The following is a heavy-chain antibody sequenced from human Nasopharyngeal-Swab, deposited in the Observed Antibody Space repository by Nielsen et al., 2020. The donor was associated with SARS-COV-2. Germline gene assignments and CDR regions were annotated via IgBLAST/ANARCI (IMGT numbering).Heavy chain of an antibody. CDR3: ARDDSGWNRGAFDI. CDR1: GGSISSSSYY. J-gene: IGHJ3*02. V-gene: IGHV4-61*01. CDR2: IYYSGST. D-gene: IGHD6-19*01. Sequence: SETLSLTCTVSGGSISSSSYYWSWIRQPPGKGLEWIGYIYYSGSTNYNPSLKSRVTISVDTSKNQFSLKLSSVTAADTAVYYCARDDSGWNRGAFDIWGQGTMVTVSS.